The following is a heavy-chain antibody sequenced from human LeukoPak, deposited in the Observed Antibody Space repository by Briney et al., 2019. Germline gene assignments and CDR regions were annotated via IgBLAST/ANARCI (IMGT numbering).Heavy chain of an antibody. CDR2: IYYTGTT. CDR1: GVSISSSTYY. J-gene: IGHJ5*02. Sequence: SETLSLTCTVSGVSISSSTYYRGWLRPPPGKGLEWIGSIYYTGTTYYNPSLKSRVTISVDTSKNQFSLKLRSVTAADTAVYYCARAIFGVAGFDPWGQGTLVTVSS. CDR3: ARAIFGVAGFDP. D-gene: IGHD3-3*01. V-gene: IGHV4-39*07.